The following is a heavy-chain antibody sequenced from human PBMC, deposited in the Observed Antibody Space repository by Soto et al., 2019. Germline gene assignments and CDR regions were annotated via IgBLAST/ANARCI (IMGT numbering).Heavy chain of an antibody. Sequence: SETLSLTCTVPGGSISSYYWSWIRQPPGKGLEWTGYIYYSGSTNYNPSLKSRVTISVDTSKNQFSLKLSSVTAADTAVYYCARGRDSSGWYLVGYFDYWGQGTLVTVSS. D-gene: IGHD6-19*01. CDR2: IYYSGST. CDR3: ARGRDSSGWYLVGYFDY. V-gene: IGHV4-59*01. CDR1: GGSISSYY. J-gene: IGHJ4*02.